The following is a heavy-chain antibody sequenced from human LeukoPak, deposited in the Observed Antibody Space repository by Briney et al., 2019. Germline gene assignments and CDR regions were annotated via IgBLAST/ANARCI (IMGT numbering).Heavy chain of an antibody. CDR2: ISSSGGST. J-gene: IGHJ4*02. CDR3: AKVTSQYYYDSSGGYYFDY. CDR1: GFTFSSYA. V-gene: IGHV3-23*01. D-gene: IGHD3-22*01. Sequence: PGGSLRLSCAASGFTFSSYAMSWVRQAPGKGLEWVSAISSSGGSTYYADSVKGRFTISRDNSKNTLYLQMNSLRAEDTAVYYCAKVTSQYYYDSSGGYYFDYWGQGTLVTVSS.